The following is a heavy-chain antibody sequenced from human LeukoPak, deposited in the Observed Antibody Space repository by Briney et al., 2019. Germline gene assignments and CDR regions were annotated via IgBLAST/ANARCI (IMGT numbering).Heavy chain of an antibody. Sequence: GGSLRLSCAASGFTFNNYAVSWVRQAPGKGLEWVSLFGGSGGTTYYADSVKGRFTISRDNSKNTLFLQMHSLRAEDTAMYYCAQDYTGDPPYFHYWGQGTLITVSS. CDR1: GFTFNNYA. CDR3: AQDYTGDPPYFHY. CDR2: FGGSGGTT. D-gene: IGHD2-8*02. V-gene: IGHV3-23*01. J-gene: IGHJ4*02.